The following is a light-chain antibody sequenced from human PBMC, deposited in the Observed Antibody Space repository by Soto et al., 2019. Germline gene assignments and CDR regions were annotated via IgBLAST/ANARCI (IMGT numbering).Light chain of an antibody. CDR2: NAF. CDR1: QSINNW. CDR3: QQYNSYSRT. V-gene: IGKV1-5*01. Sequence: DLQMTQSPSTLSASVGDRVTITCRASQSINNWLAWYQHKPGQAPKLLIYNAFSLESGDPSRFTGSGSGTEFTLTISSLQPDDFANYYCQQYNSYSRTFGQGTKVEIK. J-gene: IGKJ1*01.